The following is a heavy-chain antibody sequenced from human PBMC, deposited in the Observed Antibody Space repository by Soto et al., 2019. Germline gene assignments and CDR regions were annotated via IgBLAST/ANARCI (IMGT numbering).Heavy chain of an antibody. CDR3: ARADTAMGGYY. CDR2: IYYSGST. D-gene: IGHD5-18*01. Sequence: PSETLSLTCTVSGGSISSGGHYWSWIRQHPGKGLEWIGYIYYSGSTYYNPSLKSRVTISVDTSKNQFSLKLSSVTAADTAVYYCARADTAMGGYYWGQGTLVTVSS. V-gene: IGHV4-31*03. J-gene: IGHJ4*02. CDR1: GGSISSGGHY.